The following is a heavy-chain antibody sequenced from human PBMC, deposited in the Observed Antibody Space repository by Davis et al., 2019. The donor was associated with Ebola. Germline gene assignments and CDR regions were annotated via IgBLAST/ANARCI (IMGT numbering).Heavy chain of an antibody. Sequence: GESLKISCSASGFTFSSYAMHWVRQAPGKGLEYVSAISSNGGSTYYADSVKGRFTISRDNSKNTLYLQMSSLRAEDTAVYYCVKDKAGPSGYWGQGTLVTVSS. CDR2: ISSNGGST. CDR1: GFTFSSYA. CDR3: VKDKAGPSGY. D-gene: IGHD6-13*01. V-gene: IGHV3-64D*06. J-gene: IGHJ4*02.